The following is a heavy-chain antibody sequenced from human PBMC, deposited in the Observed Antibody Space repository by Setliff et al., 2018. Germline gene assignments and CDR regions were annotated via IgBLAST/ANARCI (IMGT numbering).Heavy chain of an antibody. CDR2: ISNRGST. J-gene: IGHJ4*02. D-gene: IGHD3-9*01. V-gene: IGHV4-59*11. CDR1: GDYISSQY. CDR3: ALSDHYNFYAY. Sequence: SETLSLTCTVSGDYISSQYWSWIRQPPGKGLEWIGYISNRGSTDYNPSLKSRVTISEDTSRSQFSLKLTSVTTADTAVYYCALSDHYNFYAYRGQGTLVTVSS.